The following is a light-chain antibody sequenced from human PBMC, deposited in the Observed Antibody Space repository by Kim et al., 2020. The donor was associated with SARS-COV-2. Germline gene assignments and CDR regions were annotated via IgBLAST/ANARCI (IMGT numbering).Light chain of an antibody. CDR2: GKN. J-gene: IGLJ2*01. V-gene: IGLV3-19*01. CDR1: SLRSYY. CDR3: NSRDSNDNVV. Sequence: GALGQTVRITCQGNSLRSYYATWDQQKPGQAPILVIYGKNNRPSGIPDRFSGSSSGNTASLTITGTQAGDEADYYCNSRDSNDNVVFGGGTQLT.